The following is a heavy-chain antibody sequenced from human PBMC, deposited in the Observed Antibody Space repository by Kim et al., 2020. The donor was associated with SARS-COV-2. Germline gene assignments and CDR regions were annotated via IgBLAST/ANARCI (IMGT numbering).Heavy chain of an antibody. CDR3: ARDWYLDY. Sequence: GTTRYYADSVKGRFTITRDNAKHSLYLQINSLRAEDTAVYYWARDWYLDYWGQGTLVTVSS. CDR2: GTTR. J-gene: IGHJ4*02. V-gene: IGHV3-11*01.